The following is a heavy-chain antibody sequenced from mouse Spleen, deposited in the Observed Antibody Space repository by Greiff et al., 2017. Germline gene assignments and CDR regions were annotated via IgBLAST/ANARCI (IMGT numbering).Heavy chain of an antibody. J-gene: IGHJ3*01. Sequence: VHVKQSGAELVKPGASVKLSCTASGFNFKDTYMHWVKQRPEQGLEWIGRIDPANGNTKYDPKFQGKSTITADTSSNTAYLQLSSLTSEDTAVYYCARWDGYDPFAYWGQGTLVPVPA. D-gene: IGHD2-2*01. CDR3: ARWDGYDPFAY. V-gene: IGHV14-3*02. CDR2: IDPANGNT. CDR1: GFNFKDTY.